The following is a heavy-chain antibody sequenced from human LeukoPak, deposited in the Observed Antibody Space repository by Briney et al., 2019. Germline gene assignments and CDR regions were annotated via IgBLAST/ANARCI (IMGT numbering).Heavy chain of an antibody. D-gene: IGHD3-3*01. J-gene: IGHJ4*02. CDR2: ISSSGSTI. CDR1: GFTFSDYY. CDR3: ARSSEIFGVVILFDY. Sequence: GGSLRLSCAASGFTFSDYYMSWIRQAPGKGLEWVSYISSSGSTIYYADSVKGRFTISRDNSKNTLYFQMNSLRAEDTAVYYCARSSEIFGVVILFDYWGQGTLVTVSS. V-gene: IGHV3-11*04.